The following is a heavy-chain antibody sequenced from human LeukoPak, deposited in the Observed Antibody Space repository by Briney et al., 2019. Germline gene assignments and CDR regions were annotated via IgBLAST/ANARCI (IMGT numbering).Heavy chain of an antibody. CDR3: AANLRGSYDFDY. V-gene: IGHV1-58*01. CDR1: GFTFTSSA. D-gene: IGHD1-26*01. J-gene: IGHJ4*02. Sequence: LVKVSCKASGFTFTSSAVQWVRQARGQRLEWIGWIVVGSGNTNYAQKFQERVTITRDMSTSTAYMELSSLRSEDTAVYYCAANLRGSYDFDYWGQGTLVTVSS. CDR2: IVVGSGNT.